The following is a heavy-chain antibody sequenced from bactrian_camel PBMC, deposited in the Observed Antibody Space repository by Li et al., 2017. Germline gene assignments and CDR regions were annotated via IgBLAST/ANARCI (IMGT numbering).Heavy chain of an antibody. V-gene: IGHV3-2*01. CDR2: LCHTGAL. D-gene: IGHD7*01. CDR3: AADTEGDWGLVGSDFRY. Sequence: VQLVASGGGSVQAGGSLKLSCRYSGDWGCMAWFRQAPGKGREGVAFLCHTGALDYADSVKGRFFISKDNAKNVHYLQMNDLKPEDTGVYYCAADTEGDWGLVGSDFRYWGRGTQVTVS. J-gene: IGHJ6*01. CDR1: GDWGC.